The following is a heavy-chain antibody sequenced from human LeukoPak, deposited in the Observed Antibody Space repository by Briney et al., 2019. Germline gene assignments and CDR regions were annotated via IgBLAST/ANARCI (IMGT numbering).Heavy chain of an antibody. CDR3: TLDCSSTSCYEAFDP. Sequence: GGSLRLSCAASGFTFSNAWMSWVRQAPGKGLEWIGRIKSKTDGGTTDYAAPVKGRFTISRDDSKNTLYLQMNSLKTEDTAVYYCTLDCSSTSCYEAFDPWGQGTLVTVSS. CDR1: GFTFSNAW. CDR2: IKSKTDGGTT. V-gene: IGHV3-15*01. J-gene: IGHJ5*02. D-gene: IGHD2-2*01.